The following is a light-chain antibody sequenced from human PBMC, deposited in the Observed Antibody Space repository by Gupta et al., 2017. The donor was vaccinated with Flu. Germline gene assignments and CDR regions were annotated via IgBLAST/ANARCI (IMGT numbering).Light chain of an antibody. V-gene: IGKV1-27*01. CDR2: AAS. Sequence: DIQMTQSPSSLSASVGDRVTISCRASQGITNSLVWYQHKPGKVPKLLIYAASTLQSGVSSRFSGSGSGKDFTLTINTRQQEDVATYFCQKYDKGPPFTFGHGTXVEIK. CDR3: QKYDKGPPFT. J-gene: IGKJ3*01. CDR1: QGITNS.